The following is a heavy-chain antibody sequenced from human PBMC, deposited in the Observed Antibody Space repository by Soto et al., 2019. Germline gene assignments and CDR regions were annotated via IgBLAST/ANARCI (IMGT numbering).Heavy chain of an antibody. V-gene: IGHV3-7*01. CDR3: ARGGYDFWSGYYSV. J-gene: IGHJ6*04. D-gene: IGHD3-3*01. Sequence: GGSLRLSCAASGFTFSSYWMSWVRQAPGKGLEWVANIKQDGSEKYYVDSVKGRFTISRDNAKNSLYLQMNSLRAEDTSVYYCARGGYDFWSGYYSVWGKGTTVTVSS. CDR1: GFTFSSYW. CDR2: IKQDGSEK.